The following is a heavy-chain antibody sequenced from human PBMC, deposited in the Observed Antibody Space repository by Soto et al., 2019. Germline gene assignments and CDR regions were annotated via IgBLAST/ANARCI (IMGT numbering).Heavy chain of an antibody. CDR1: GFTFSNFG. V-gene: IGHV3-30*18. D-gene: IGHD2-15*01. Sequence: QVQLVESGGGVVRPGRSLRLSCAASGFTFSNFGIHWVRQAPGKGLEWVAVISFDGNKKFYADSVKGRFTISRDNSKNTFYWQVSGLRPEDTAVYCCAKAPPRKALDRSGRFEYWGQGDRVTVS. CDR3: AKAPPRKALDRSGRFEY. CDR2: ISFDGNKK. J-gene: IGHJ4*02.